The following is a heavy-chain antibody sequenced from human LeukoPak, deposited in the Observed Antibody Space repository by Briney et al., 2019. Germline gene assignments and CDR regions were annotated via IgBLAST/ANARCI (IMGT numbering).Heavy chain of an antibody. CDR2: IKSETDGGTT. D-gene: IGHD5-18*01. Sequence: GSLRLSCAASGFTFSNAWMSWVRQAPGKALEWVGRIKSETDGGTTDYAAPVKGRFTISRDDSKNTLYLQMNSLKTEDTAVYYCTTDLFQAGAYGYWAYYGMDVWGPGTTVTVSS. CDR3: TTDLFQAGAYGYWAYYGMDV. J-gene: IGHJ6*02. CDR1: GFTFSNAW. V-gene: IGHV3-15*01.